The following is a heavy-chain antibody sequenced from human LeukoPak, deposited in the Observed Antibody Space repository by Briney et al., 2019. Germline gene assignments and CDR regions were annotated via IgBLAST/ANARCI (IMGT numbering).Heavy chain of an antibody. J-gene: IGHJ6*02. Sequence: GGSLRLSCAASGFTFSSYSMNWVRQAPGKGLEWVSSISSSSDYIYYADSLKGRFTISRDNAKNSLYLQMNSLRAEDTAVYYCARDSSIYTNYYYYYDMDVWGQGTTVTVSS. V-gene: IGHV3-21*01. CDR1: GFTFSSYS. CDR2: ISSSSDYI. D-gene: IGHD6-13*01. CDR3: ARDSSIYTNYYYYYDMDV.